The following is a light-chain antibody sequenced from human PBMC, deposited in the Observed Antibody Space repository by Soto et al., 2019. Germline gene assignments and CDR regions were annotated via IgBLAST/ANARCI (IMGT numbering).Light chain of an antibody. V-gene: IGKV1-5*03. CDR3: QQYNNFWT. CDR2: KAS. CDR1: QSISIW. Sequence: DIQMTQSPSTLSASVGDTVSITCRASQSISIWLAWYQQKPGKAPNLLIYKASSLESGVPSRFSGSGSGTEFTLTISSLQPDDSATYYCQQYNNFWTFGQGTKVEIK. J-gene: IGKJ1*01.